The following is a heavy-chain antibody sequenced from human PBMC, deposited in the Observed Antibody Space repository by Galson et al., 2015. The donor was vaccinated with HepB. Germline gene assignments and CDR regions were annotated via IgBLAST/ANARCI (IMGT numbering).Heavy chain of an antibody. D-gene: IGHD3-3*01. Sequence: SLRLSCAASGFTFSNAWMNWVRQAPGKGLEWVGRIKSKTDGGTTDYAAPVKGRFTISRDDSKNTLYLQMNSLKTGDTAVYYCTTSPTTIFGVVIINGDYWGQGTLVTVSS. CDR1: GFTFSNAW. CDR3: TTSPTTIFGVVIINGDY. J-gene: IGHJ4*02. CDR2: IKSKTDGGTT. V-gene: IGHV3-15*07.